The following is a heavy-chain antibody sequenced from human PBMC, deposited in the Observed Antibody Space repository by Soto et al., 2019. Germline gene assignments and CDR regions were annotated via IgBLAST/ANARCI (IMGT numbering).Heavy chain of an antibody. J-gene: IGHJ4*02. V-gene: IGHV1-69*02. Sequence: QVQLVQSGAEVKKPGSSVKVSCKASGGTFSSYTIGWVRQAPGQGLEWMGRIIPILGIANYAQKFQGRVTITADKSTSTAYMELSSLRSEDMAVYYCARANPLAYCGGDCYSYFDYWGQGTPVTVSS. CDR1: GGTFSSYT. CDR3: ARANPLAYCGGDCYSYFDY. D-gene: IGHD2-21*02. CDR2: IIPILGIA.